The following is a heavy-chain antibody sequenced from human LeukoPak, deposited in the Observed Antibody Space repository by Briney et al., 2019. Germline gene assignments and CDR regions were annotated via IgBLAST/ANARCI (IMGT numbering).Heavy chain of an antibody. CDR3: ARDLAVAARPIGY. J-gene: IGHJ4*02. V-gene: IGHV4-59*12. CDR1: GGSISSYY. CDR2: IYYSGST. D-gene: IGHD6-6*01. Sequence: SETLSLTRTVSGGSISSYYWSWIRQPPGKGLEWIGYIYYSGSTNYNPSLKSRVTISVDTSKNQFSLKLSSVTAADTAVYYCARDLAVAARPIGYWGQGTLVTVSS.